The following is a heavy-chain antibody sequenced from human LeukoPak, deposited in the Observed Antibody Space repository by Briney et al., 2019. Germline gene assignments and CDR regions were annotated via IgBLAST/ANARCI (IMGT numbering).Heavy chain of an antibody. CDR2: IYYSGST. Sequence: SETLSLTCTVSGGSTTSNYYWGWIRQSPGRGLEWIGNIYYSGSTYYNPSLKSRVTISVDTSKNQFSLKLSSVTAADTAVYYCARTLVVRGGGAFDIWGQGTMVTVSS. J-gene: IGHJ3*02. CDR3: ARTLVVRGGGAFDI. V-gene: IGHV4-39*07. CDR1: GGSTTSNYY. D-gene: IGHD3-10*01.